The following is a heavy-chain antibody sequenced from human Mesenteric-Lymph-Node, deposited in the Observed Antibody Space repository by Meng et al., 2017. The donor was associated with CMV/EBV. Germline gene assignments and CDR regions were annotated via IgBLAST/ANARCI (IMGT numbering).Heavy chain of an antibody. Sequence: GESLKISCAASGFTFSDYPMHWVRQAPGKGLEWVAVISYDGYTKKYADSAEGRFAISRDNSKNTLYLQMSSLSAEDTAAYYCAKFDYNLYYFDYWGQGTLVTVSS. D-gene: IGHD4-11*01. CDR3: AKFDYNLYYFDY. CDR1: GFTFSDYP. CDR2: ISYDGYTK. V-gene: IGHV3-30*09. J-gene: IGHJ4*02.